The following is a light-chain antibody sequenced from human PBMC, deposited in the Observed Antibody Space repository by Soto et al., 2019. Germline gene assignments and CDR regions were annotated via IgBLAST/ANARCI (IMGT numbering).Light chain of an antibody. V-gene: IGLV1-40*01. CDR3: QSYDISLSGWV. CDR1: SSNIGAGYD. J-gene: IGLJ3*02. Sequence: QSVLTQPPSVSGAPGQRVTISCTGSSSNIGAGYDVHWYQQLPGTAPKLLINGNSNRPSEVPDRFSGSKSDTSASLAITGLQAEDEADYYCQSYDISLSGWVFGGGTQLTVL. CDR2: GNS.